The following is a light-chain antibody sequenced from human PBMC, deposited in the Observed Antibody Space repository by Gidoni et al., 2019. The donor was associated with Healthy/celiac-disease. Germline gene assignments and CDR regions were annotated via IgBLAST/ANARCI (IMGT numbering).Light chain of an antibody. V-gene: IGKV2-28*01. Sequence: DIVMTKSPLYLPVTPGEPASISCRSSKSLLHSNGYNYLDWYLQKPGQSPQLLIYLGSNRASGVPDRFSGSGSGTDFTLKISRVEAEDVGVYYCMQALQTPPYTFGQGTKLEIK. CDR1: KSLLHSNGYNY. J-gene: IGKJ2*01. CDR3: MQALQTPPYT. CDR2: LGS.